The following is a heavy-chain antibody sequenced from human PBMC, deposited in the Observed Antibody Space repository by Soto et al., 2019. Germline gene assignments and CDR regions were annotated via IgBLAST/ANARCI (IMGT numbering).Heavy chain of an antibody. CDR2: IYYGGSI. D-gene: IGHD2-21*02. J-gene: IGHJ4*02. CDR1: GASISSDY. V-gene: IGHV4-59*08. Sequence: QVQLQESGPGLVKPSETLSLTCTVSGASISSDYWSWVRQPPGKGLEWIGFIYYGGSINYNPSLVRRAALSVDTSKNPFPLKLTSVPAADTAVYYCARNCDWGSLAYWGQGTLVTVSS. CDR3: ARNCDWGSLAY.